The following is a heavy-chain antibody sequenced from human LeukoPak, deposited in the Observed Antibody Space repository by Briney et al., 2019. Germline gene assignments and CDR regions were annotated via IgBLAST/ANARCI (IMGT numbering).Heavy chain of an antibody. Sequence: GGSLRLSXAASGFTFSSYAMSWVRQAPGKGLEWVSTISGSGTSTYYADSVKGRFTISRDISKSTLYLQMDSLRADDTAVYYCAKDWWDEWGQGTLVTVSS. CDR1: GFTFSSYA. J-gene: IGHJ4*02. CDR2: ISGSGTST. CDR3: AKDWWDE. D-gene: IGHD1-26*01. V-gene: IGHV3-23*01.